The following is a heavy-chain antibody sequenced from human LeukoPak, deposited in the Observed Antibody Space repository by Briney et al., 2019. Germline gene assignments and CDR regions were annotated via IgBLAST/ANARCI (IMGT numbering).Heavy chain of an antibody. CDR2: ISGSGGST. Sequence: GGSLRLSCAASGFTFSSYGMSWVRQAPGKGLEWVSAISGSGGSTYYADSVKGRFTISRDNAKNSLYLQMNSLRAEDTALYYCARERGYGGNQQYYFDYWGQGTLVTVSS. CDR3: ARERGYGGNQQYYFDY. CDR1: GFTFSSYG. V-gene: IGHV3-23*01. J-gene: IGHJ4*02. D-gene: IGHD4-23*01.